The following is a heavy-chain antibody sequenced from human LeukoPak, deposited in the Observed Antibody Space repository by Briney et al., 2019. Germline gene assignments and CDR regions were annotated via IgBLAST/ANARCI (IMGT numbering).Heavy chain of an antibody. V-gene: IGHV3-30*03. D-gene: IGHD3-9*01. CDR2: ISEDGIKK. CDR1: GFTFSNYG. Sequence: PGGSLRLSYAASGFTFSNYGMHCVRQAPGKGLEWVAGISEDGIKKYYADSVKGRFTISRDNAKNSLYLQMDSLRAEDTAFYYCARGGILTGYFEDYWGQGTLVTVSS. J-gene: IGHJ4*02. CDR3: ARGGILTGYFEDY.